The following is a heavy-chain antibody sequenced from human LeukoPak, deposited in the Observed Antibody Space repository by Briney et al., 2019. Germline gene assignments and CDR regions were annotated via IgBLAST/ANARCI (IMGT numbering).Heavy chain of an antibody. CDR1: GFTFSSYW. CDR3: MGGRGWLPEN. V-gene: IGHV3-7*01. Sequence: GGSLRLSCAASGFTFSSYWMNWVRQAPGKGLEWVAIIKQDGTETFYVDSVKGRFTISRDNVKNSLYLQMNSLRIEDAAVYYCMGGRGWLPENWGQGTLVTVSS. CDR2: IKQDGTET. D-gene: IGHD3-22*01. J-gene: IGHJ4*02.